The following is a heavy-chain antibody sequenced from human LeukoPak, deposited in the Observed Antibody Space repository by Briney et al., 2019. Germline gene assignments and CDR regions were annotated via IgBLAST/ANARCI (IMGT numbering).Heavy chain of an antibody. CDR2: IRYDGSTK. CDR1: GFVLSDYG. CDR3: AKQYLNTGADY. J-gene: IGHJ4*02. D-gene: IGHD1-26*01. V-gene: IGHV3-30*02. Sequence: HAGGSLRLSCAASGFVLSDYGMHWVRQAPGKGLEWVSFIRYDGSTKYYADSVKGRFTISRDDSNNTLYLHMDSLTAEDSAIYYCAKQYLNTGADYWGQGTLVTVSS.